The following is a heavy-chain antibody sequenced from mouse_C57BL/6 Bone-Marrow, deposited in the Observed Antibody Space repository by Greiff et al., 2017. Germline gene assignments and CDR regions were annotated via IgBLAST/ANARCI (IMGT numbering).Heavy chain of an antibody. CDR1: GFTFSDFY. Sequence: DVMLVESGGGLVPSGRSLRLSCATSGFTFSDFYMEWVRQAPGKGLAWIAAIRNKANDYTTEYTASVKGRFIVSRDTSQSILYLKMNALRAEDTAIYYCARDVDGYSNYAMDYWGQGTSVTVSS. V-gene: IGHV7-1*01. D-gene: IGHD2-3*01. CDR3: ARDVDGYSNYAMDY. J-gene: IGHJ4*01. CDR2: IRNKANDYTT.